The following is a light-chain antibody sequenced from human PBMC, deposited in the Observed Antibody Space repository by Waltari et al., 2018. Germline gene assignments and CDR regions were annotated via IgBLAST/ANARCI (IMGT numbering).Light chain of an antibody. J-gene: IGKJ4*01. V-gene: IGKV3-20*01. Sequence: EIVLTQSPGPLSLSPGVRAALSCRASQSVSSNFLAWYQKKPGQAPRLLIYGATSRATGIPDRVSGSGSGTDFTLTISRLEPEDFAVYYCQQYGSSPLTFGGGTKVEIK. CDR2: GAT. CDR1: QSVSSNF. CDR3: QQYGSSPLT.